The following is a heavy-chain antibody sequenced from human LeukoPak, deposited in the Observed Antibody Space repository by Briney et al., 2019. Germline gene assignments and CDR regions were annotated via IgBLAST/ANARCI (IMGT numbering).Heavy chain of an antibody. CDR1: GFTFSSYA. CDR3: AIGSHFDY. CDR2: ISTSGGST. Sequence: GGSLRLSCATSGFTFSSYAMSWVRQAPGKGLEWVSAISTSGGSTYYADSVKGRFTISRDNSKNPLYLQMNSLRAEDTAVHYCAIGSHFDYWGQGTLVTVSS. V-gene: IGHV3-23*01. J-gene: IGHJ4*02.